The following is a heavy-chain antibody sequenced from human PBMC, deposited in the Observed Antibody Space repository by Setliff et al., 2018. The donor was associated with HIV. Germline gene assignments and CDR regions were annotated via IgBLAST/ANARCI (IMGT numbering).Heavy chain of an antibody. CDR1: GFIFRNYW. D-gene: IGHD3-10*01. J-gene: IGHJ1*01. V-gene: IGHV3-74*03. CDR3: AQAQTSVSGSYYQYLQH. Sequence: PGGSLRLSCAASGFIFRNYWMHWVRQAPGKGLVWVSCLNSDGSSTTYADSVKGRFTITRDNAKSTVYLQMGSLSADDTAVYYCAQAQTSVSGSYYQYLQHWGQGTLVTVSS. CDR2: LNSDGSST.